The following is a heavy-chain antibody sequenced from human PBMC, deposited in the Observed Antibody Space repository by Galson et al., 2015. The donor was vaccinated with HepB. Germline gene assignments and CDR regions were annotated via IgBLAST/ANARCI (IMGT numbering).Heavy chain of an antibody. J-gene: IGHJ4*02. Sequence: SLRLSCAASGFTFSSYAMHWVRQAPGKGLEWVAVISYDGSNKYYADSVKGRFTISRDNSKNTLYLQMNSLRAEDTAVYYCASITGSIIAAAGTDGSGRWDYWGQGTLVTVSS. D-gene: IGHD6-13*01. V-gene: IGHV3-30*04. CDR2: ISYDGSNK. CDR3: ASITGSIIAAAGTDGSGRWDY. CDR1: GFTFSSYA.